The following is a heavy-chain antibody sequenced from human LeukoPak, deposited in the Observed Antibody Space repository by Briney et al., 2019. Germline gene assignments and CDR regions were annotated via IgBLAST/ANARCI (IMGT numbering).Heavy chain of an antibody. D-gene: IGHD1-26*01. CDR3: TRANSATIPGVDP. Sequence: GGSLRLSCAASGLTVSSNYMSWVRQAPGKGLEWVSIIHSGGSTYYADSVKGRFTISRDYSKNTLYLQMNSLRAEDTAVYYCTRANSATIPGVDPWGQGTLVTVSS. CDR1: GLTVSSNY. J-gene: IGHJ5*02. CDR2: IHSGGST. V-gene: IGHV3-53*01.